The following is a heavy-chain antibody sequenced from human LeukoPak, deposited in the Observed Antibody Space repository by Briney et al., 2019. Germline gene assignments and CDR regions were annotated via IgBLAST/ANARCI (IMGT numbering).Heavy chain of an antibody. J-gene: IGHJ4*02. CDR2: IGVYNGET. D-gene: IGHD3-10*01. V-gene: IGHV1-18*01. CDR3: ARDIGVSQFDY. Sequence: RASVKVSCKASGYTFTNYGISWVRQAPGQGLEWVGWIGVYNGETEYSQKLQGRVTMTTDTSTSTSYMEVRSLTSDDTAVYFCARDIGVSQFDYWGQGTLVTVSS. CDR1: GYTFTNYG.